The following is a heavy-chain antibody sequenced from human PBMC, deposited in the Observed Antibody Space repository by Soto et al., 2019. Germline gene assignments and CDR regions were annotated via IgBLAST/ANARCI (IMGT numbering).Heavy chain of an antibody. Sequence: TSETLSLTCTVSGGSISSYYWSWIRQPPGKGLEWIGYIYYSGSTNYNPSLKSRVTISVDTSKNQFSLKLSSVTAADTAVYYCARQRATTFNPFDYWGQGTLVTVSS. D-gene: IGHD1-26*01. CDR1: GGSISSYY. CDR2: IYYSGST. CDR3: ARQRATTFNPFDY. J-gene: IGHJ4*02. V-gene: IGHV4-59*08.